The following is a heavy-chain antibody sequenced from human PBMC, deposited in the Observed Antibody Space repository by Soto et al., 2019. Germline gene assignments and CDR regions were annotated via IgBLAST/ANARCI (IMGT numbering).Heavy chain of an antibody. CDR2: ISAYNGNT. CDR3: ARGSSIVATEGPFDY. V-gene: IGHV1-18*01. CDR1: GYTFTSCG. D-gene: IGHD5-12*01. Sequence: GASVKVSCKASGYTFTSCGSIWVRQATGQGLEWMGWISAYNGNTNYAQKLQGRVTMTTDTSTSTAYMELRSPRSDDTAVYHCARGSSIVATEGPFDYWGQGTLVTVSS. J-gene: IGHJ4*02.